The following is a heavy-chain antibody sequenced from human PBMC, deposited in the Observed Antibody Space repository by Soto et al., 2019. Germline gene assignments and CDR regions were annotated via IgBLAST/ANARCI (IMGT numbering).Heavy chain of an antibody. D-gene: IGHD1-26*01. J-gene: IGHJ4*02. Sequence: QVQLQESGPGLVKPSDTLSLTCAVSGYSISSSNWWGWLRQPPGKGLEWIGYIYYSGTTYYNPSLKSRVTLSVDTSKNQFSVTLTSVTAVDTAVYYCARREIQGPIDYWGQGTLVTVSS. CDR2: IYYSGTT. CDR1: GYSISSSNW. V-gene: IGHV4-28*01. CDR3: ARREIQGPIDY.